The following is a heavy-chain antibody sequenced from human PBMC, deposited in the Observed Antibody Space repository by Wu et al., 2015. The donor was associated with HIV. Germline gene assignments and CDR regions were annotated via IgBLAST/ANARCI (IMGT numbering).Heavy chain of an antibody. Sequence: QVQVEQSGAEAKKPGASVKVSCQTSGYTFTDYYIHWVRQAPGQGLEWMGWINPKSGGTNYAQKFQGRVTMTRDTSISTAYMDLRSLRSDDTAVYYCVRDQQWPTEYYHYYGMDVWGRRDHGHRLL. CDR3: VRDQQWPTEYYHYYGMDV. D-gene: IGHD6-19*01. CDR2: INPKSGGT. CDR1: GYTFTDYY. J-gene: IGHJ6*02. V-gene: IGHV1-2*02.